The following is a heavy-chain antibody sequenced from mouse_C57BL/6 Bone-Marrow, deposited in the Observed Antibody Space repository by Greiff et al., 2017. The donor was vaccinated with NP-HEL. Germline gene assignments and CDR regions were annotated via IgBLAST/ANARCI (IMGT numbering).Heavy chain of an antibody. CDR3: ARDAYGYSGAMDY. J-gene: IGHJ4*01. CDR1: GFTFSDFY. CDR2: SRNKANDYTT. V-gene: IGHV7-1*01. D-gene: IGHD2-2*01. Sequence: EVKVVESGGGLVQSGRSLRLSCATSGFTFSDFYMEWVRQAPGQGLEWIAESRNKANDYTTEYSASVKGRFLVSRDTSHSILYLQMNALRAEYTAIYYCARDAYGYSGAMDYWGQGTSVTVSS.